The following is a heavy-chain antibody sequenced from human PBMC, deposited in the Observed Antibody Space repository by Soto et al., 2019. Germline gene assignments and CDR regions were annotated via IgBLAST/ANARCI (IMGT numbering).Heavy chain of an antibody. V-gene: IGHV3-9*01. Sequence: PGGSLRLSCAASGNTFGDYAMHWVRQAPGKGLEWVSGISWNSGSIGYADSVKGRFTISRDNAKNSLYLQMNSLRAEDTALYYCAKVMDYGSGSYYNGAYYYYGMDVCGQRNTVTASS. D-gene: IGHD3-10*01. CDR3: AKVMDYGSGSYYNGAYYYYGMDV. J-gene: IGHJ6*02. CDR2: ISWNSGSI. CDR1: GNTFGDYA.